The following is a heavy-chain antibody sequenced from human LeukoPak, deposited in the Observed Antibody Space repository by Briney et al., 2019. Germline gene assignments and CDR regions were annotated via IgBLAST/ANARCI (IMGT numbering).Heavy chain of an antibody. D-gene: IGHD3-9*01. CDR2: ISGSGGST. J-gene: IGHJ4*02. V-gene: IGHV3-23*01. Sequence: PGGSLRLSCAASGFTFSSYAMRWVRQAPGKGLEWVSGISGSGGSTYYADSVKGRFTISRDNSKNTLYLQMNSLRAEDTAVYYCAKDTYDILTGYYRVLGYWGQGTLVTVSS. CDR1: GFTFSSYA. CDR3: AKDTYDILTGYYRVLGY.